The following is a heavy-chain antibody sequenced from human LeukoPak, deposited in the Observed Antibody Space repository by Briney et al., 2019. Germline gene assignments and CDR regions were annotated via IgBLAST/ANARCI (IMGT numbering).Heavy chain of an antibody. CDR1: GFTFSSYG. D-gene: IGHD3-9*01. V-gene: IGHV3-30*02. J-gene: IGHJ3*02. Sequence: GGSLRLSCAASGFTFSSYGMHWVRQAPGKGLEWVAFIRYDGSNKYYADSVKGRFNISRENAKKTLYLQMNSLRAEDTAVYYCGPNYHILTGPGHAFYIWGQGTMVTVSS. CDR2: IRYDGSNK. CDR3: GPNYHILTGPGHAFYI.